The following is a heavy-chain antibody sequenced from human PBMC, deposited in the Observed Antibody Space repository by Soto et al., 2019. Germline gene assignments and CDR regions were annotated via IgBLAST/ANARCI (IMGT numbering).Heavy chain of an antibody. V-gene: IGHV4-31*03. CDR3: ARDRDYDILTGTTGFDP. CDR1: GGSISSGGYY. Sequence: SETLSLTCTVSGGSISSGGYYWSWIRQHPGKGLEWIGYIYYSGSTYCNPSLKSRVTISVDTSKNQFSLKLSSVTAADTAVYYCARDRDYDILTGTTGFDPWGQGTLVTVSS. D-gene: IGHD3-9*01. J-gene: IGHJ5*02. CDR2: IYYSGST.